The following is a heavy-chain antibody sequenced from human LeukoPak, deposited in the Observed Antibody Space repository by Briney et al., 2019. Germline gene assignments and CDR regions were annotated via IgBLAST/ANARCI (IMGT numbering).Heavy chain of an antibody. D-gene: IGHD1-26*01. CDR2: ISWNSGSI. CDR1: GFTFDDYA. V-gene: IGHV3-9*01. Sequence: GRSLRPSCAASGFTFDDYAMHWVRQAPGKGLEWVSGISWNSGSIGYADSVKGRFTISRDSAKNSLYLQMNSLRAEDTALYYCAKDMGGYSGSYSGGGTDFDYWGQGTLVTVSS. CDR3: AKDMGGYSGSYSGGGTDFDY. J-gene: IGHJ4*02.